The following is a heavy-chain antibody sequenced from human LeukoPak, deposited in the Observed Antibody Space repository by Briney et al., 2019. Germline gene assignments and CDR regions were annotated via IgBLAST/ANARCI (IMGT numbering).Heavy chain of an antibody. CDR2: ICDNGNT. J-gene: IGHJ4*02. V-gene: IGHV4-59*01. CDR1: GGSFSPAH. Sequence: SETLSLTCTFSGGSFSPAHWSWLRQPPGKGLEWIGVICDNGNTDYNPSLKSRVTISVDTSKSQFSLKLSSLAAADTAVYYCATGRDPYKTGHWGQGTLVTVSS. D-gene: IGHD5-24*01. CDR3: ATGRDPYKTGH.